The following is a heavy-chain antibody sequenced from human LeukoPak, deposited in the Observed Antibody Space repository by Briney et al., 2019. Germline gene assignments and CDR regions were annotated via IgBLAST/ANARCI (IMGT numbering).Heavy chain of an antibody. Sequence: GGSLRLSCAPSSTYAMSWVRQAPGKGLEWVSSISGSGGSTYYADSVKGRFTISRDNAKKSLYLQMNSLRDEDTAVYYCARDRFDYWGQGTLVTVSS. CDR2: ISGSGGST. CDR1: STYA. D-gene: IGHD2-15*01. V-gene: IGHV3-23*01. CDR3: ARDRFDY. J-gene: IGHJ4*02.